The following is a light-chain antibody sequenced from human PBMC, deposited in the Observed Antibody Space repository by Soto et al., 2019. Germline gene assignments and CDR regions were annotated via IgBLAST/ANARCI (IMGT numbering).Light chain of an antibody. Sequence: QSALTQPASVSGSPGQSITISCTGTSSDVGGYKYVSWYQQHPGKAPKLMIYEVSNRPSGVSNRFSGSKSGNTASLIISGLQAEDEADYYCSSYTSSNSSWVFGGGTKLTVL. CDR1: SSDVGGYKY. CDR3: SSYTSSNSSWV. J-gene: IGLJ3*02. V-gene: IGLV2-14*01. CDR2: EVS.